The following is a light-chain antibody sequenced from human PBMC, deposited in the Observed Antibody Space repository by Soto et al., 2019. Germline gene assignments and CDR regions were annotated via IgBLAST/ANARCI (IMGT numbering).Light chain of an antibody. Sequence: EIVMTQSPVTLSVSPGERATLSCRAGQSVSSNLAWYQQKPGQAPRLLIYGASTRATGIPARFTGSGSGTEFTLTISSLQFDDSAVYYCQQSNNWWTFGQGTKVEIK. CDR3: QQSNNWWT. CDR1: QSVSSN. CDR2: GAS. V-gene: IGKV3-15*01. J-gene: IGKJ1*01.